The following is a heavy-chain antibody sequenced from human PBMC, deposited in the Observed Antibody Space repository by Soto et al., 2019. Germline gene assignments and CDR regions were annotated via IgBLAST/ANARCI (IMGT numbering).Heavy chain of an antibody. CDR1: GGTFSSYA. Sequence: ASVKVSCKASGGTFSSYAISWVRQAPGQGLEWMGGIIPIFGTANYAQKFQGRVTITADESTSTAYMELSSLRSEDTAVYYCASPTRRMKNYYGMDVWGQGTTVTVSS. V-gene: IGHV1-69*13. D-gene: IGHD2-15*01. J-gene: IGHJ6*02. CDR2: IIPIFGTA. CDR3: ASPTRRMKNYYGMDV.